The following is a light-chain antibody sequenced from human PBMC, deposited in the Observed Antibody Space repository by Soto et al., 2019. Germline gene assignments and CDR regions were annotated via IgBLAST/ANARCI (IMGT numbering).Light chain of an antibody. V-gene: IGKV1-5*03. Sequence: DIQMTQSPSTLSASVGDRVTITCRASQNINKWLAWYQQKPGKAPKLLIDKASTLESGVPSRFSGSESGTEFTLTISSLQPDDFATYYCQQYDTYPWTFGQRTKVEIK. J-gene: IGKJ1*01. CDR3: QQYDTYPWT. CDR1: QNINKW. CDR2: KAS.